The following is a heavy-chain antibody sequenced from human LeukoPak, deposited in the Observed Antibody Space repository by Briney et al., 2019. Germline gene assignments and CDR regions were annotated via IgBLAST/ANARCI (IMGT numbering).Heavy chain of an antibody. CDR1: GFTFSSYA. CDR3: AKAYYYDSSGPFDY. Sequence: PGGSLRLSCAASGFTFSSYAMSWVRQAPGKGLEWVSGISWNSGSIGYADSVKGRFTISRDNAKNSLYLQMNSLRAEDTALYYCAKAYYYDSSGPFDYWGQGTLVTVSS. CDR2: ISWNSGSI. D-gene: IGHD3-22*01. V-gene: IGHV3-9*01. J-gene: IGHJ4*02.